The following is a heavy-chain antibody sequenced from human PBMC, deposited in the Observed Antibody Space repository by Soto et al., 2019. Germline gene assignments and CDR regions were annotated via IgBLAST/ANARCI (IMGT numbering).Heavy chain of an antibody. D-gene: IGHD4-4*01. V-gene: IGHV3-74*01. J-gene: IGHJ6*02. Sequence: EVQLVESGGGLVQPGGSLRLSCAASGFNFSNYWMHWVRQAPGKGLVWVSRMNSAGNSINYADSVKGRFTISRDNAKNTLYLQMHSLRVEDTAVYFCARGTTTRGNYYYGMDVWGQGTAVTVS. CDR3: ARGTTTRGNYYYGMDV. CDR1: GFNFSNYW. CDR2: MNSAGNSI.